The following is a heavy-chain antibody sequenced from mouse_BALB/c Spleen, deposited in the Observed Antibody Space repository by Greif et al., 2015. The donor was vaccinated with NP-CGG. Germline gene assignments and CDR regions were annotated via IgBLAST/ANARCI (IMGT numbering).Heavy chain of an antibody. J-gene: IGHJ3*01. CDR2: INPSNGRT. Sequence: QVQLKESGAELVKPGASVKLSCKASGYTFTSYWMHWVKQRPGQGLEWIGEINPSNGRTNYNEKFKSKATLTVDKSSSTAYMQLSSLTSEDSAVYDCARGYYDYDWFAYWGQGTLVTVSA. D-gene: IGHD2-4*01. CDR1: GYTFTSYW. CDR3: ARGYYDYDWFAY. V-gene: IGHV1S81*02.